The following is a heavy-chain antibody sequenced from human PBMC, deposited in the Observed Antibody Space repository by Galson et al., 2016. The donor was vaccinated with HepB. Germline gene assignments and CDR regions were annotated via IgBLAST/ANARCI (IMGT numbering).Heavy chain of an antibody. D-gene: IGHD2-15*01. Sequence: TLSLTCTVSGGSISRGEYYWTWIRQHPGKGLEWIGYIYYSGSTYYNPSLKSRVTISIDTSKNQFSLKLTSVTAADTAVYYCARSLPPRYCSGGSCYRPESEPRLPRYYYFDYWGQGTLVTVSS. CDR3: ARSLPPRYCSGGSCYRPESEPRLPRYYYFDY. V-gene: IGHV4-31*03. CDR1: GGSISRGEYY. CDR2: IYYSGST. J-gene: IGHJ4*02.